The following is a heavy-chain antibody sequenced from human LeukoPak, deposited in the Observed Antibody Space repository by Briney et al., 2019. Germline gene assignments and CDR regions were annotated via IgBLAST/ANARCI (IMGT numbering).Heavy chain of an antibody. V-gene: IGHV1-46*01. CDR1: VYTFTSYS. D-gene: IGHD6-19*01. Sequence: ASVKVSCKACVYTFTSYSMHWLLQAPGQGLEWMGIINPSGGSTSYAQKFQGRVTMTRDTSTSTVYMELSSLRSEDTAVYYCARETGDDSSGFYDGFDPWGQGTLVTVSS. CDR3: ARETGDDSSGFYDGFDP. CDR2: INPSGGST. J-gene: IGHJ5*02.